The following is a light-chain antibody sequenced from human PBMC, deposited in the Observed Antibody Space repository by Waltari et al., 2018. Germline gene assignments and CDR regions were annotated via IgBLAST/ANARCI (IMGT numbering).Light chain of an antibody. CDR1: QSVTNSH. V-gene: IGKV3-20*01. CDR2: GAS. J-gene: IGKJ1*01. CDR3: QQYGSSPRT. Sequence: EIVLTQSPGTLSLSPGERATLSCRASQSVTNSHLAWYPQKSGQAPRLLIYGASSRATGIPDRFSGSGSGTDFTLTISRLEPEDFAVYYCQQYGSSPRTFGQGTKVEFK.